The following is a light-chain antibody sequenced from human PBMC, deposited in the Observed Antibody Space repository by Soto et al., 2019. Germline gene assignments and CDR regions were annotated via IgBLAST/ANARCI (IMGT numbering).Light chain of an antibody. CDR2: DAS. V-gene: IGKV1-39*01. CDR3: QQRSRAPLT. J-gene: IGKJ4*01. CDR1: QSIANY. Sequence: DIQMTQSPSSLSASVGDRVTITCRASQSIANYLNWYQQKPGKAPKLLIYDASSLQTGVPSRFSGSGSGTDFTLTISSLQPEDSATYYCQQRSRAPLTFGGGTKVEIK.